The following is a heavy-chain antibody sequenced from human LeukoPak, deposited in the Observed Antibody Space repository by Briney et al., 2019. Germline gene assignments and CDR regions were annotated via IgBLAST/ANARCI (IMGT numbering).Heavy chain of an antibody. V-gene: IGHV4-59*08. CDR2: IYYSGST. CDR3: ASSSGSYWDYFDY. J-gene: IGHJ4*02. Sequence: PSETLSLTCTVSGGSISSYYWNWIRQPPGKGLEWIGYIYYSGSTNYNPSLKSRVTISVDTSKNQFSLKLSSVTAADTAVYYCASSSGSYWDYFDYWGQGTLVTVSS. D-gene: IGHD1-26*01. CDR1: GGSISSYY.